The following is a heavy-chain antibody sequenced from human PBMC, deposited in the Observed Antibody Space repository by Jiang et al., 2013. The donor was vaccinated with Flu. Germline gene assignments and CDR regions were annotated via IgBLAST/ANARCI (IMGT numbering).Heavy chain of an antibody. CDR1: TSYW. CDR2: IDPSDSYT. J-gene: IGHJ4*02. CDR3: ARHWGYSSLSPGGY. V-gene: IGHV5-10-1*01. D-gene: IGHD6-19*01. Sequence: TSYWISWVRQMPGKGLEWMGKIDPSDSYTNYRPSFQGHVTISADKSISTAYLQWSSLKASDTAMYYCARHWGYSSLSPGGYWGQGTLVTVSS.